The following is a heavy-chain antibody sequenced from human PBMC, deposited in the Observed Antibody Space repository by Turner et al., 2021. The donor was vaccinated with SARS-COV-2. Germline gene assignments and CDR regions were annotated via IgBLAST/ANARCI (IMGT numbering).Heavy chain of an antibody. Sequence: QVQLVQSGAEVKKPGASVKVSCKVSGYTLTELSMHWVRQAPGKGLEWMGGFDPKDAETIYAEKFQGRVTMTEDTSTDTAYMELSSLRSEDTAVYYCATGYAYCGGDCSIDYWGQGTLVTVSS. CDR2: FDPKDAET. D-gene: IGHD2-21*02. V-gene: IGHV1-24*01. CDR1: GYTLTELS. CDR3: ATGYAYCGGDCSIDY. J-gene: IGHJ4*02.